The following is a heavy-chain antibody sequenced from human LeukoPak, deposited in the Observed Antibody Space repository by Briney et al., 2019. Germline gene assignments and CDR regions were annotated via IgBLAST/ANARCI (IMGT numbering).Heavy chain of an antibody. CDR1: GFTFRNYW. CDR2: INSDGSST. J-gene: IGHJ4*02. CDR3: AKNQGQWLVPVDY. D-gene: IGHD6-19*01. V-gene: IGHV3-74*01. Sequence: GGSLRLSCAASGFTFRNYWMHWARQAPGKGLVWVSRINSDGSSTIYADSVKGRFTISRDNSKNTLYLQMNNLRAEDTALYYCAKNQGQWLVPVDYWGQGTLVTVSS.